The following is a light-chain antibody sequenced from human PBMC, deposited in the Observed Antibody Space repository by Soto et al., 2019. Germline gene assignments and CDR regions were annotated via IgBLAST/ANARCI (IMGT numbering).Light chain of an antibody. Sequence: QSALTQPLSASGSPGQSVTISCTGTSSDVGGHNSVSWYQQHPGKVPKLIIYEVTKRPSGVSDRFSGSKSGNTASLTVSGLQAEDEAKYYCGSYGGNKNVIFGGGTQLTVL. V-gene: IGLV2-8*01. CDR1: SSDVGGHNS. CDR3: GSYGGNKNVI. CDR2: EVT. J-gene: IGLJ2*01.